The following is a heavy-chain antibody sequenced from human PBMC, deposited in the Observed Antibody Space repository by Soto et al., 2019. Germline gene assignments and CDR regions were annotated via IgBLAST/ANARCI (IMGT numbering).Heavy chain of an antibody. CDR3: AKDPPRIAVAGYFDY. CDR1: GFTFSSYG. J-gene: IGHJ4*02. CDR2: IWYDGSNK. V-gene: IGHV3-30*02. Sequence: PGGSLRLSCAASGFTFSSYGMHWVRQAPGKGLEWVAVIWYDGSNKYYADSVKGRFTISRDNSKNTLYLQMNSLRPEDTAVYFCAKDPPRIAVAGYFDYWGQGTLVTVSS. D-gene: IGHD6-19*01.